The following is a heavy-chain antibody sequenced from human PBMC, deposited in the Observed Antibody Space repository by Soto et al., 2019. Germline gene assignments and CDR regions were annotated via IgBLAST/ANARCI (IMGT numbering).Heavy chain of an antibody. V-gene: IGHV3-74*01. J-gene: IGHJ6*02. D-gene: IGHD3-10*01. Sequence: EVQLLESGGGLVQPGGSLRLSCAASGFTFSSYWMHWVRQAPGKGLVWVSRINSDGSSTSYADSVKGRFTISRDNAKNTLYLQMNSLRAEDTAVYYCAREGDDSGDYYGMDVWGQGTTVTVSS. CDR1: GFTFSSYW. CDR3: AREGDDSGDYYGMDV. CDR2: INSDGSST.